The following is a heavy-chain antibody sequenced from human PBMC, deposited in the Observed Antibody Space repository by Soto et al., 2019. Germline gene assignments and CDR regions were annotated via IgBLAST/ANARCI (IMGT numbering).Heavy chain of an antibody. Sequence: EVQLLESGGGLVQPGGSLRLSCAASGFTFSSYAMSWVRQAPGKGLEWVSAISGSGGSTYYADSVKGRFTISRDNSKNTRYLQMNSLRAEDTAVYYCAKPGYSSGWYIGYYYGMDVWGQGTTVTVSS. CDR2: ISGSGGST. CDR3: AKPGYSSGWYIGYYYGMDV. V-gene: IGHV3-23*01. CDR1: GFTFSSYA. D-gene: IGHD6-19*01. J-gene: IGHJ6*02.